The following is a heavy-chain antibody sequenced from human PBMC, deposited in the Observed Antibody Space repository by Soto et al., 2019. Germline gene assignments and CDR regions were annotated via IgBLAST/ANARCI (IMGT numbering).Heavy chain of an antibody. Sequence: GGSLRLSCAASGFTFSSYSMNWVRQAPGKGLEWVSSISSSGSYIYYADSVKGRFTISRDNAKNSLYLQMNSLRAEDTAVYYCAREGNYDDHDAFDIWGQGTMVTVSS. CDR1: GFTFSSYS. D-gene: IGHD4-17*01. CDR3: AREGNYDDHDAFDI. V-gene: IGHV3-21*01. J-gene: IGHJ3*02. CDR2: ISSSGSYI.